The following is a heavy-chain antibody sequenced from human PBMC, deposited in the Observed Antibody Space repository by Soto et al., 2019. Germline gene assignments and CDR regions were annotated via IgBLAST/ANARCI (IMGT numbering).Heavy chain of an antibody. D-gene: IGHD6-19*01. V-gene: IGHV4-30-4*01. Sequence: PSETLSLTCTVSGGSISIGDYYWSWVRQPPGKGLEWIGYIYYSGSTYYNPSLKSRVTISVDTSKNQFSLSLRSATAADTALYYCARVYAGGGNSIDYWGQGTLVTVSS. CDR1: GGSISIGDYY. J-gene: IGHJ4*02. CDR3: ARVYAGGGNSIDY. CDR2: IYYSGST.